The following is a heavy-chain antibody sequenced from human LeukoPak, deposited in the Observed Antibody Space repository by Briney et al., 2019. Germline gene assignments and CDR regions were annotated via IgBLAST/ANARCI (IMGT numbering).Heavy chain of an antibody. CDR3: ARSGEIHPFDY. CDR2: ISSSSSYI. CDR1: GFTFSSYS. V-gene: IGHV3-21*01. Sequence: GALRLSCAASGFTFSSYSMNWVRQAPGKGLEWVSSISSSSSYIYYADSVKGRFTISRDNAKNSLYLQMNSLRAEDTAVYYCARSGEIHPFDYWGQGTLVTVSS. D-gene: IGHD3-10*01. J-gene: IGHJ4*02.